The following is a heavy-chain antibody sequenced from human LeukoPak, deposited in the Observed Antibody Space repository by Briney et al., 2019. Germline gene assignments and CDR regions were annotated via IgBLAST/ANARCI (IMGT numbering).Heavy chain of an antibody. J-gene: IGHJ4*02. CDR3: ARDVPPAGIFFDY. V-gene: IGHV3-48*04. CDR1: EFTFVRYA. Sequence: AGGSLRLSCAASEFTFVRYAMNWVRQAPGKGLEWVSYISSSSFKIGYADSVKGRFTISRDNSKNSLYLQMDSLRAEDTAVYFCARDVPPAGIFFDYWGQGTLVTVSS. D-gene: IGHD2-2*01. CDR2: ISSSSFKI.